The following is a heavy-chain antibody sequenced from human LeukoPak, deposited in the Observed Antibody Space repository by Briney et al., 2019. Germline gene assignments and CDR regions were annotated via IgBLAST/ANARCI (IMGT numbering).Heavy chain of an antibody. D-gene: IGHD3-10*01. CDR2: IIPIFGTA. CDR1: GGTFSSYA. V-gene: IGHV1-69*05. CDR3: ARGYGSGSYSPNYYYYYMDV. Sequence: SVKVSCKASGGTFSSYAISWVRQAPGQGLEWMGGIIPIFGTANYAQKFQGRVTITTDESTSTAYMELSSLRSEDTAVYYCARGYGSGSYSPNYYYYYMDVWGKGTTVTVSS. J-gene: IGHJ6*03.